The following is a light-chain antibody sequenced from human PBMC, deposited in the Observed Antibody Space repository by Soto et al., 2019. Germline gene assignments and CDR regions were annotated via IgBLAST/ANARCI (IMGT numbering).Light chain of an antibody. V-gene: IGKV3-20*01. CDR1: QSVSSSY. CDR2: GAS. CDR3: QQYGSSPPLT. J-gene: IGKJ4*01. Sequence: EIVLTQSPGTLSLSPGERATLSCRASQSVSSSYLAWYQQKPGQAPRLLIYGASSRATGIPDRFSGSGSGTDFTLITRRLEPEDFAVYYCQQYGSSPPLTFGGGTTVEIK.